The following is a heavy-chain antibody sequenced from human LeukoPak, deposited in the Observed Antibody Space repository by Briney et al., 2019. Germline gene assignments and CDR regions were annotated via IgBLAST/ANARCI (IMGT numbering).Heavy chain of an antibody. Sequence: PSETLSLTCTVSGGSISSVAYYWGWIRQPPGKGLEWIATIHNTGSTYYNPSLKRRITISIDASRNQISLELNSVTAADTAIYYCAKSHLGVPHDYWGQGTLVTVSS. CDR2: IHNTGST. D-gene: IGHD3-3*01. CDR3: AKSHLGVPHDY. V-gene: IGHV4-39*01. CDR1: GGSISSVAYY. J-gene: IGHJ4*02.